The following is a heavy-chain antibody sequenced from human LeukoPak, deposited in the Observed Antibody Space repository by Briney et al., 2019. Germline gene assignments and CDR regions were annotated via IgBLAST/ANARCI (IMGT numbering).Heavy chain of an antibody. V-gene: IGHV4-30-4*07. CDR3: AREGGSGSKFDY. CDR1: GDSISSGGYS. D-gene: IGHD3-10*01. CDR2: IYYSGST. J-gene: IGHJ4*02. Sequence: SETLSLTCAVSGDSISSGGYSWSWIRQPPGKGLEWIGYIYYSGSTYYNPSLKSRVTISVDTSKNQFSLKLSSVTAADTAVYYCAREGGSGSKFDYWGQGTLVTVSS.